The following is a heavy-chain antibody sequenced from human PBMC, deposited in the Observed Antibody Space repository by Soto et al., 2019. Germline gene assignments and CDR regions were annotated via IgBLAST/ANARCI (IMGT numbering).Heavy chain of an antibody. CDR1: GGSISSYY. D-gene: IGHD3-3*01. CDR3: ARAVYDFWSGYYPYYYYGMDV. V-gene: IGHV4-59*01. CDR2: IYYSGST. J-gene: IGHJ6*02. Sequence: SETLSLTCTVSGGSISSYYWSWIRQPPGKGLEWIGYIYYSGSTNYNLSLKSRVTISVDTSKNQFSLKLSSVTAADTAVYYCARAVYDFWSGYYPYYYYGMDVWGQGTTVTVSS.